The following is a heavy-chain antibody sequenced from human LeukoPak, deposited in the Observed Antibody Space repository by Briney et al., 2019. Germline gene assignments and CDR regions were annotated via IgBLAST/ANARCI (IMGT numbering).Heavy chain of an antibody. CDR2: IYYSGST. Sequence: ASETLSLACTVSGGSISSGGYYWSWIRQHPGKGLEWIGNIYYSGSTHYNPSLKSRITISVGTSKNQFSLKLSSVTAADTAVYYCARDTTLDHWGQGTLVTVSS. CDR1: GGSISSGGYY. D-gene: IGHD1-1*01. V-gene: IGHV4-31*03. J-gene: IGHJ4*02. CDR3: ARDTTLDH.